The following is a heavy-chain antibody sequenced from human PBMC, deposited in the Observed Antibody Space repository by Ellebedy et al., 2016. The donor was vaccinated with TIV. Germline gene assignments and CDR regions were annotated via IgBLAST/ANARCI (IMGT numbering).Heavy chain of an antibody. D-gene: IGHD2-21*01. CDR1: GITLSNDW. J-gene: IGHJ4*02. V-gene: IGHV3-7*01. CDR2: INRDGTEQ. Sequence: GGSLRLSCVASGITLSNDWLSWVRQAPGKGLEWVANINRDGTEQYYVDSVKGRFTISRDNAKNSLYLQMNSLRAEDTAVYYCARGGGCFGDSCYYADFWGQGTLVTVSS. CDR3: ARGGGCFGDSCYYADF.